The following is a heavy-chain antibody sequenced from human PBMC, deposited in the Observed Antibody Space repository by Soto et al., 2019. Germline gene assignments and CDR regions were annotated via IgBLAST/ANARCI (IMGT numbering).Heavy chain of an antibody. CDR2: IYYSGST. D-gene: IGHD3-3*01. V-gene: IGHV4-39*01. CDR3: ASSQLYLRFLPH. Sequence: PSETLSLTCTVSGGSISSSGYYWGWIRQPPGKGLEWIGSIYYSGSTYYNPSLKSRVTISVDTSKNQFSLKLSSVTAADTAVYYCASSQLYLRFLPHWGQGTLVTVSS. J-gene: IGHJ4*02. CDR1: GGSISSSGYY.